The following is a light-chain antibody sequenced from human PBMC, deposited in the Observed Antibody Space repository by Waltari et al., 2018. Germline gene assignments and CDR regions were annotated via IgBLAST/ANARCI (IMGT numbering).Light chain of an antibody. CDR3: HHYYSTPRT. CDR1: QSLLYTSNNKNY. V-gene: IGKV4-1*01. J-gene: IGKJ1*01. CDR2: WAS. Sequence: DIVMTQSPDSLAVSLGERATINCKSSQSLLYTSNNKNYLAWYQQKPGQPPKLLIYWASTLESGVPDRFSGSGSGTDFTLTISSLQAEDVAVYYCHHYYSTPRTFGQGTKVEIK.